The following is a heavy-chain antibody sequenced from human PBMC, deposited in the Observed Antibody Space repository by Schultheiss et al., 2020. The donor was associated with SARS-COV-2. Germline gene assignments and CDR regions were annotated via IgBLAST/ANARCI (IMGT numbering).Heavy chain of an antibody. V-gene: IGHV4-39*07. CDR2: IYYSGST. Sequence: SETLSLTCPVSGGSISSSSYYWGWIRQPPGKGLEWIGSIYYSGSTNSNPSLKSRVTISVDTSKNQFSLKLSSVTAADTAVYYCARGGVMTTVVTEYYFDYWGQGTRVTVAS. CDR1: GGSISSSSYY. J-gene: IGHJ4*02. CDR3: ARGGVMTTVVTEYYFDY. D-gene: IGHD4-23*01.